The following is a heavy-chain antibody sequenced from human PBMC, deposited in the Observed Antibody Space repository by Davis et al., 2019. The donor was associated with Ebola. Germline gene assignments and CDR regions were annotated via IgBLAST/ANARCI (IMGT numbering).Heavy chain of an antibody. CDR3: TKGQGYFLDY. J-gene: IGHJ4*02. CDR2: ISYDGSNK. CDR1: GFTFSSYG. V-gene: IGHV3-30*18. D-gene: IGHD6-13*01. Sequence: GESLKISCAASGFTFSSYGMHWVRQAPGKGLEWVAVISYDGSNKYYADSVKGRFTISRDNSKNTLYLQMNSLRAEDTAVYYCTKGQGYFLDYWGQGTLVTVSS.